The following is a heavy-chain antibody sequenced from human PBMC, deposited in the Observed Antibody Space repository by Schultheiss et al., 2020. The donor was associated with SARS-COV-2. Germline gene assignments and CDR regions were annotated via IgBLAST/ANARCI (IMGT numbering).Heavy chain of an antibody. V-gene: IGHV1-46*01. CDR1: GYTFTSYY. Sequence: ASVKVSCKASGYTFTSYYMHWVRQAPGQGLEWMGIINPSGGSTSYAQKFQGRVTITRDTSASTAYMELSSLRSEDTAVYYCASSSVAVLYYYYYGMDVWGQGTTVTVSS. D-gene: IGHD6-19*01. CDR3: ASSSVAVLYYYYYGMDV. J-gene: IGHJ6*02. CDR2: INPSGGST.